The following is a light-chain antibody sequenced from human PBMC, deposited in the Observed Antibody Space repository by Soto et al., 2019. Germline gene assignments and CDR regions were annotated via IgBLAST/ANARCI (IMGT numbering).Light chain of an antibody. CDR3: QQYGRSPT. Sequence: EIVLTQSPGTLSLSPGERATLSCRSSQSVSSNYLAGYQQKPDQAPRLVIYDVSGRATGIPDRFSGSGSGTDFTLTISRLEPEDFAVYYCQQYGRSPTFGQGTKVEIK. J-gene: IGKJ1*01. CDR1: QSVSSNY. CDR2: DVS. V-gene: IGKV3-20*01.